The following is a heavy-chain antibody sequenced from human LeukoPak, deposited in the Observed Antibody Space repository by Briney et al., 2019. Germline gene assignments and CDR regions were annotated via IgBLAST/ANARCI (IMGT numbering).Heavy chain of an antibody. CDR3: AKAAVALWYEEVLYYYYYYMDV. Sequence: PGGSLRLSCAASGFTFSSYGMSWVRQAPGKGLEWVSAISGSGGSTYYADSVKGRFTISRDNSKNTLYLQMNSLRAEDTAVYYCAKAAVALWYEEVLYYYYYYMDVWGKGTTVTISS. V-gene: IGHV3-23*01. D-gene: IGHD3-10*01. CDR1: GFTFSSYG. CDR2: ISGSGGST. J-gene: IGHJ6*03.